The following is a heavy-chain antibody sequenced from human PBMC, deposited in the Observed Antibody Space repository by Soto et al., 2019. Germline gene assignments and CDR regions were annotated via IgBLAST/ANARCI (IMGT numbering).Heavy chain of an antibody. J-gene: IGHJ4*02. CDR3: ARHSSGSSPFDN. Sequence: IWISCVAGTRQSPGKGLEWIAYIYYSGSTNYNPSLKSRVTISVDTSKNQFSLRLTSVTAAATAVYYCARHSSGSSPFDNWGQGTLVTVYS. V-gene: IGHV4-59*01. CDR2: IYYSGST. D-gene: IGHD3-22*01. CDR1: IWISC.